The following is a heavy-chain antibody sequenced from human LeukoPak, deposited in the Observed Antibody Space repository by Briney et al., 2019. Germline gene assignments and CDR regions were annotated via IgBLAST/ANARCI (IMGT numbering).Heavy chain of an antibody. Sequence: GGSLRLSCAASGFTFSSYGMHWVRQAPGKGLERVAVIWYDGSNKYYADSVKGRFTISRENAKNSLYLQMNSLRAEDTAVYYCARGSATAMVSLDYWGQGTLVTVSS. CDR1: GFTFSSYG. CDR2: IWYDGSNK. V-gene: IGHV3-33*01. J-gene: IGHJ4*02. CDR3: ARGSATAMVSLDY. D-gene: IGHD5-18*01.